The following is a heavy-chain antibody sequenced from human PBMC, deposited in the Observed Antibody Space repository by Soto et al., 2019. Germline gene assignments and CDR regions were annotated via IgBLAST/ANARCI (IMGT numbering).Heavy chain of an antibody. Sequence: ASVKVSCKASGYTFTSYGISWVRQAPGQGLEWMGWISAYNGNTNYAQKLQGRVTMTTDTSTSTAYMELRSLRSDDTAVYYCARTVQRITIFGVVTDGLGYWGKGTLVIVSS. J-gene: IGHJ4*02. CDR2: ISAYNGNT. V-gene: IGHV1-18*04. D-gene: IGHD3-3*01. CDR1: GYTFTSYG. CDR3: ARTVQRITIFGVVTDGLGY.